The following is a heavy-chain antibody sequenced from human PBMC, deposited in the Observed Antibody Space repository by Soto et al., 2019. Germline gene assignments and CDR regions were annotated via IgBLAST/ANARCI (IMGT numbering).Heavy chain of an antibody. CDR3: AHNFYNPNYCVRSDYFFGY. Sequence: QITLKESGPTLVKPTQTLTLTCTFSGFSLSTSGVGVGWVRQPPGKALEWLALIYWDDDKRYSPSLKSRLTYTKDTSKNQVALTMTNMDPVDTVTHYCAHNFYNPNYCVRSDYFFGYWGQVTLVSVSS. V-gene: IGHV2-5*02. CDR2: IYWDDDK. J-gene: IGHJ4*02. CDR1: GFSLSTSGVG. D-gene: IGHD3-10*02.